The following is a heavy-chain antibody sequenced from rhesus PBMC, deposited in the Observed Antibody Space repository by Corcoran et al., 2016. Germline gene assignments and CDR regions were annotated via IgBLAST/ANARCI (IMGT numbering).Heavy chain of an antibody. CDR1: GGSISSSY. CDR3: ASGSGSYTYFDY. CDR2: IYGSGSST. D-gene: IGHD3-16*01. J-gene: IGHJ4*01. V-gene: IGHV4-169*02. Sequence: QLQLQESGPGLVKPSETLSVTCAVSGGSISSSYWSWIRQAPGKGLEWIGYIYGSGSSTNYNPSLKSRGTLSVDTSKNQLSLKLSSVTAADTAVYYCASGSGSYTYFDYWGQGVLVTVSS.